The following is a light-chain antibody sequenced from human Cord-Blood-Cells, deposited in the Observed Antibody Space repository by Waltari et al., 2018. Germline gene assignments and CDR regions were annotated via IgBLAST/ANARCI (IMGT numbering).Light chain of an antibody. J-gene: IGLJ3*02. CDR1: SSTIGSNY. CDR3: AAWDDSLSGWV. CDR2: RNN. V-gene: IGLV1-47*01. Sequence: QSVLTQPPSASGTPGQRVTISCSGSSSTIGSNYVSWYQQLPGTAPKLLSYRNNQRPSGVPDRFSGSKSGTSASLAISGLRSEDEADYYCAAWDDSLSGWVFGGGTKLTVL.